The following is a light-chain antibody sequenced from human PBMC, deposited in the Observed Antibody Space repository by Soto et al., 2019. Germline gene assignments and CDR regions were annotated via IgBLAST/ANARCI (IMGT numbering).Light chain of an antibody. CDR2: DSS. Sequence: SYELTQPPSVSVAPGQTARITWGENNIGTKSVHWYQQRPGQAPVLVVYDSSDRPSGIPERFSGSNSEKTATLTISRVEAGDEADYFCQVWDTSDHVFGGGTKLTVL. CDR1: NIGTKS. V-gene: IGLV3-21*02. CDR3: QVWDTSDHV. J-gene: IGLJ2*01.